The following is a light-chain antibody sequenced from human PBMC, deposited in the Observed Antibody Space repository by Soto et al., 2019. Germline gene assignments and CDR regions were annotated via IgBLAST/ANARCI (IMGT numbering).Light chain of an antibody. CDR1: SSDVGGYNY. CDR3: TSYTTISTLA. V-gene: IGLV2-14*01. J-gene: IGLJ3*02. Sequence: QSVLTQPASASGSPGQSITISCTGTSSDVGGYNYVSWYQQHPGKVPKLMIYEVSYRPSGVSNRFSGSKSGNTASLTISGLQAEDEADYYCTSYTTISTLAFGGGTKLTVL. CDR2: EVS.